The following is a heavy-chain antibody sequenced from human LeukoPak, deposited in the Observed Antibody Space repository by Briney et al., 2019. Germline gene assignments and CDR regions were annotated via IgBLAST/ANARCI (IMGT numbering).Heavy chain of an antibody. Sequence: PGRSLRLSCAASGFTFSSYATHWVRQAPGKGLEWVAVISYDGSNKYYADSVKGRFTISRDNTKNSLYLQMNSLRAEDTAVYYCARDGHDYVDYFFDYWGQGTLVTVSS. CDR1: GFTFSSYA. V-gene: IGHV3-30-3*01. CDR3: ARDGHDYVDYFFDY. D-gene: IGHD4-17*01. CDR2: ISYDGSNK. J-gene: IGHJ4*02.